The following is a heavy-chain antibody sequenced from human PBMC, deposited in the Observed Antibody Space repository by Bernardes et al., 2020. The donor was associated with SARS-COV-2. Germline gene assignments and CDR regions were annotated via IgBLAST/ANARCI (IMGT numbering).Heavy chain of an antibody. Sequence: GKDSCKASGYTFTSYDINWVRQATGQGLEWMGWMNPNSGTTGYAQKFQGGVTMTRNTSISTAYMELSSLRSEDTAVYYCARGQQLVVGSQSFDLWGRGTLVTVSS. D-gene: IGHD6-13*01. CDR1: GYTFTSYD. CDR2: MNPNSGTT. V-gene: IGHV1-8*01. J-gene: IGHJ2*01. CDR3: ARGQQLVVGSQSFDL.